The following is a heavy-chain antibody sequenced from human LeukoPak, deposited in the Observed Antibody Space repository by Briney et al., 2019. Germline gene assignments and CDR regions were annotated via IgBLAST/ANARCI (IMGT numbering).Heavy chain of an antibody. CDR1: GFTFSSYG. D-gene: IGHD7-27*01. CDR3: AKDQGLWGPFDY. CDR2: ISYDGSNK. J-gene: IGHJ4*02. Sequence: GGSLRLSCAASGFTFSSYGMHWVRQAPGKGLEWVAVISYDGSNKYYADSVKGRFTISRDNSKNTLYLQMNSLRAEDTAVYYCAKDQGLWGPFDYWGQGTLVTVSS. V-gene: IGHV3-30*18.